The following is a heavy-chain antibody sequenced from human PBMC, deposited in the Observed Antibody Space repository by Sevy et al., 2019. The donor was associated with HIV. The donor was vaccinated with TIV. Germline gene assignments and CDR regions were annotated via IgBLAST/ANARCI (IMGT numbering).Heavy chain of an antibody. Sequence: GGSLRLSCAASGFTFSSYGMRWVRQAPGKGLEWVAVISYDGSNKYYADSVKGRFTISRDNSKNTLYLQMNSLRAEDTAVYYCASGSYHGDFQHWGQGTLVTVSS. CDR2: ISYDGSNK. V-gene: IGHV3-30*03. CDR1: GFTFSSYG. D-gene: IGHD1-26*01. CDR3: ASGSYHGDFQH. J-gene: IGHJ1*01.